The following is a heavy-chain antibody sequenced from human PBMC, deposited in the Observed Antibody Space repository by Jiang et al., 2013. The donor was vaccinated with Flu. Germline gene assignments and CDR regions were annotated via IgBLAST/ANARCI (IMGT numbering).Heavy chain of an antibody. V-gene: IGHV1-2*02. J-gene: IGHJ5*02. CDR1: GYTFSAYY. CDR2: IYPKTGRT. Sequence: SVKVSCKASGYTFSAYYMYWVRQAPGQGLEWMGWIYPKTGRTSYAQKFQGRVTMTRDTSISTAYMELSRLRSDDTAVYYCARFQVTTGRRFDPWGQGTLVTVSS. D-gene: IGHD4-17*01. CDR3: ARFQVTTGRRFDP.